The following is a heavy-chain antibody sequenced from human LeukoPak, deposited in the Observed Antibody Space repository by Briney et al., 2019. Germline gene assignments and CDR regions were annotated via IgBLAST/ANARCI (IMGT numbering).Heavy chain of an antibody. CDR3: ARSSGPIVFDY. CDR1: GFTFINYW. D-gene: IGHD1-1*01. CDR2: INVDGSST. Sequence: GSLRLSCAASGFTFINYWMHWVRQAPGKGLMWVSRINVDGSSTYYADSVKGRFTISRDNAKNTLYLQMNSLRAEDTAVYYCARSSGPIVFDYWGQGTLVTVSS. V-gene: IGHV3-74*01. J-gene: IGHJ4*02.